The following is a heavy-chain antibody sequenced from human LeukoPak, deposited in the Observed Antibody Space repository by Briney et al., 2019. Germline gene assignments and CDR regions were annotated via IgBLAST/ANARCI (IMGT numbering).Heavy chain of an antibody. J-gene: IGHJ6*03. Sequence: PSETLSLTCTVSGGSISSGSYYWSWIRQPAGKGLEWIGRIYTSGSTNYNPSLKSRVTISVDTSKNQFSLRLSSVTAADTAVSYCAGEDLTGYYMSSYYYYMDVWGKGTMVTVSS. D-gene: IGHD3-9*01. CDR1: GGSISSGSYY. CDR2: IYTSGST. CDR3: AGEDLTGYYMSSYYYYMDV. V-gene: IGHV4-61*02.